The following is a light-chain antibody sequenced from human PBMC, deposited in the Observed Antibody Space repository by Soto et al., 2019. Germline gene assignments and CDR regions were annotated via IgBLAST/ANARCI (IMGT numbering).Light chain of an antibody. Sequence: QSALTQPRSVSGSPGQSVTISCTGTSSNVGGYDFVSWYQQHPGKAPKLMISDVSKRRSGVPDRFSGSKSGNTASLTISGLQAEDEADYYCCSYAGDLALFGGGTKVTVL. V-gene: IGLV2-11*01. CDR2: DVS. CDR3: CSYAGDLAL. CDR1: SSNVGGYDF. J-gene: IGLJ2*01.